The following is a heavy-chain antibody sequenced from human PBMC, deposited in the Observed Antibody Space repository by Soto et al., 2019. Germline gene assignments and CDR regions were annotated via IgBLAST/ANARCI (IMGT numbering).Heavy chain of an antibody. CDR2: ISSSSSTI. D-gene: IGHD3-22*01. V-gene: IGHV3-48*02. CDR3: ARDGNTIIVVAAFDI. J-gene: IGHJ3*02. CDR1: GFTFSSYS. Sequence: GGSLRLSCAASGFTFSSYSMNWVRQATGKGLEWVSYISSSSSTIYYAESVKGRFTISRDNAKNSLYLQMNSLRDEDTAVYYCARDGNTIIVVAAFDIWGQGTMVTVSS.